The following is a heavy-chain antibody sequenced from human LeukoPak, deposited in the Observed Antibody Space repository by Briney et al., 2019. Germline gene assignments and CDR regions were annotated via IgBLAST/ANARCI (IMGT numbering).Heavy chain of an antibody. CDR2: FHPQDGET. Sequence: ASVKVSCKVSGYTLTELSMHWVRQAPGKGLEWMGGFHPQDGETIYAQKFQGRITMTEDTSTDTAYMELSSLRSEDTAVYYCATVDSSSWLTTPYAFDIWGRGTMVTVSS. CDR1: GYTLTELS. J-gene: IGHJ3*02. CDR3: ATVDSSSWLTTPYAFDI. D-gene: IGHD6-6*01. V-gene: IGHV1-24*01.